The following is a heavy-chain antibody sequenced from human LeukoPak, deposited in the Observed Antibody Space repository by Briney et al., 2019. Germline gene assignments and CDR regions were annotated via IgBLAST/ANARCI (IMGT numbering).Heavy chain of an antibody. D-gene: IGHD6-19*01. J-gene: IGHJ4*02. V-gene: IGHV3-30-3*01. Sequence: GGSLRLSCAASGFTFSSYAMHWVRQAPVKGLEWVAVISYDGSNKYYADSVKGRFTISRDNSKNTLYLQMNSLRAEDTAVYYCVTGGGIAVAGTLDYWGQGTLVTVSS. CDR3: VTGGGIAVAGTLDY. CDR2: ISYDGSNK. CDR1: GFTFSSYA.